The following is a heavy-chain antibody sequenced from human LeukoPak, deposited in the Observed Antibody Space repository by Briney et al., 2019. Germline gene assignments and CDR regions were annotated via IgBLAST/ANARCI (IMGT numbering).Heavy chain of an antibody. CDR1: GFTFSSYS. D-gene: IGHD1-26*01. CDR2: ISSSSGYI. V-gene: IGHV3-21*01. Sequence: GGSLRLSCAASGFTFSSYSVNWVRQAPGKGLEWVSSISSSSGYIYYAGSVKGRFTISRDNAKKSLYLHMNSLRAEDTALYYCAREGYSGSLDYWGQGTLVTVSS. CDR3: AREGYSGSLDY. J-gene: IGHJ4*02.